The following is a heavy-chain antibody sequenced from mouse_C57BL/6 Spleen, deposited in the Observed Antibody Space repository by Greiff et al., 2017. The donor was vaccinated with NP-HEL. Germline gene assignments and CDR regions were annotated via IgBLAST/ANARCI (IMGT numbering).Heavy chain of an antibody. Sequence: EVKLMESGGGLVKPGGSLKLSCAASGFTFSDYGMHWVRQAPEKGLEWVAYISSGSSTIYYADTVKGRFTISRDKANNTLFLQMNSLRSEDTAMYYCAGGYFDYWGQGTTLTVSS. CDR3: AGGYFDY. V-gene: IGHV5-17*01. J-gene: IGHJ2*01. CDR1: GFTFSDYG. CDR2: ISSGSSTI.